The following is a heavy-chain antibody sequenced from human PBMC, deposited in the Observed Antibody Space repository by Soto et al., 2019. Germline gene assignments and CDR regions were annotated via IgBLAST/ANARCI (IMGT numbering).Heavy chain of an antibody. CDR3: ARGTGYFDF. V-gene: IGHV3-21*01. CDR2: ISAGSSSI. D-gene: IGHD1-1*01. CDR1: GFTFESYS. J-gene: IGHJ4*02. Sequence: EVQLVESGGGLVKPGGSLRLSCAASGFTFESYSMNWVRQAPGRGLEWVSAISAGSSSIYYVDSVKGRLTISRDNAKKSLYLQMNSLRAEDTAVYYCARGTGYFDFWGQGTLVTVSS.